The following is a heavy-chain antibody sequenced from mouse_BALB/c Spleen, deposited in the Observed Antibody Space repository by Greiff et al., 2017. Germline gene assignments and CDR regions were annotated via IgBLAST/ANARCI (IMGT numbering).Heavy chain of an antibody. CDR1: GFTFTDYY. D-gene: IGHD2-14*01. CDR2: IRNKANGYTT. J-gene: IGHJ1*01. V-gene: IGHV7-3*02. Sequence: EVQGVESGGGLVQPGGSLRLSCATSGFTFTDYYMSWVRQPPGKALEWLGFIRNKANGYTTEYSASVKGRFTISRDNSQSILYLQMNTLRAEDSATYYCARYRYDEYFDVWGAGTTVTVSS. CDR3: ARYRYDEYFDV.